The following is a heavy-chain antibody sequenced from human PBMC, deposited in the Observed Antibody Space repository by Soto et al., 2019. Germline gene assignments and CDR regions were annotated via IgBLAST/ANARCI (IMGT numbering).Heavy chain of an antibody. D-gene: IGHD3-3*01. CDR1: GGSISSSSYY. Sequence: SETLSLTCTVSGGSISSSSYYWGWIRQPPGKGLEWIGSIYYSGSTYYNPSLKSRVTISVDTSKNQFSLKLSSVTAADTAVYYYVKVPQSITIFGVVIPYYYGMDVWGQGTTVTVSS. J-gene: IGHJ6*02. V-gene: IGHV4-39*01. CDR3: VKVPQSITIFGVVIPYYYGMDV. CDR2: IYYSGST.